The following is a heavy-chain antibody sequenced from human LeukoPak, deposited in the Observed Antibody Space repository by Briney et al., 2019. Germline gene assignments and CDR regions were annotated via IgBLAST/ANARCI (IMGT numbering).Heavy chain of an antibody. V-gene: IGHV3-30*04. J-gene: IGHJ4*02. D-gene: IGHD3-16*01. CDR3: ASSWGSAIDF. CDR2: ISYDGKNK. CDR1: GFTFSVYS. Sequence: PGGSLRLSCAASGFTFSVYSVHWVRQAPGKGLEWVAVISYDGKNKFYADSVKGRFTVSRDNSKNTLYLQMNSLRADDTAVYYCASSWGSAIDFWGQGTLVTVSS.